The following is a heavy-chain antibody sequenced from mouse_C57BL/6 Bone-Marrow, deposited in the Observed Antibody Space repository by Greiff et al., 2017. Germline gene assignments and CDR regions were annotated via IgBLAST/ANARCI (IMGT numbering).Heavy chain of an antibody. CDR2: INPGSGGT. CDR1: GYAFTNYL. V-gene: IGHV1-54*01. D-gene: IGHD1-1*01. Sequence: QVQLQQSGAELVRPGTSVKVSCKASGYAFTNYLIEWVKQRPGQGLEWIGVINPGSGGTNYNEKFKGKATLTADKSSSTAYMQLSSLTSEDSSVYFCARSQITTLVAPYYFHYWGQGTPLTVSS. J-gene: IGHJ2*01. CDR3: ARSQITTLVAPYYFHY.